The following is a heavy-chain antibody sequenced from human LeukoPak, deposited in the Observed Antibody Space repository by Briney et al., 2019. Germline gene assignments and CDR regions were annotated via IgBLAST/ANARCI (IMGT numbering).Heavy chain of an antibody. J-gene: IGHJ4*02. Sequence: ASVKVSCKASGYTFTDYYLHWVRQAPGQGLEWMGWISPNSGGTNYAQKFQGRVTMTRDTSISTVYMELSGLRSDDTAVYYCARRPDYGDYWGQGTLVTVSS. CDR3: ARRPDYGDY. CDR1: GYTFTDYY. CDR2: ISPNSGGT. V-gene: IGHV1-2*02.